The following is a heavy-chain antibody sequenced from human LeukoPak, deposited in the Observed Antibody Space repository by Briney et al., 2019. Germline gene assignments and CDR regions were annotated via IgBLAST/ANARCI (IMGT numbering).Heavy chain of an antibody. CDR2: IYYSGST. J-gene: IGHJ1*01. D-gene: IGHD3-9*01. V-gene: IGHV4-59*12. CDR3: ASEQAYDHLPGHYKTEYFLQ. CDR1: GGSISSYY. Sequence: PSETLSLTCTVSGGSISSYYWSWIRQPPGKGLEWIGYIYYSGSTNYNPSLKSRVTISVDASNNRFSLSLKSVTAADTATYYCASEQAYDHLPGHYKTEYFLQWGQGSLVTVSS.